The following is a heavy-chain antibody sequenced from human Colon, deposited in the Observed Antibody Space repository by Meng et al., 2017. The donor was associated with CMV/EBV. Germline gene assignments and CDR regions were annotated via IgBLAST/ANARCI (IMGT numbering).Heavy chain of an antibody. CDR2: VYISGNT. D-gene: IGHD3-10*01. CDR1: GASITSYY. V-gene: IGHV4-4*07. J-gene: IGHJ4*02. Sequence: APVGDAGPGRVKPSETLSLTCTVSGASITSYYWSWIRQPAGKGLEWIGRVYISGNTNYNPSLKSRVAMSIDTSKNQLSLNIRSVTAADTAVYYCARDSNLSGLAYWGQGTLVTVSS. CDR3: ARDSNLSGLAY.